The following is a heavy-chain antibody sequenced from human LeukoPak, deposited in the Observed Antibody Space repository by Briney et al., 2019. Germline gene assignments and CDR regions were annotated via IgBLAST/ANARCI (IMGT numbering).Heavy chain of an antibody. CDR1: GFTFSSYA. D-gene: IGHD1-20*01. CDR3: ARDLSERYSIDY. Sequence: GGSLRLSCAASGFTFSSYAIHWVRRAPGKGLEWVAFISYDGSDKRYAESVKGRITISRDNSKKTLYLQMHSLGPEDTAVYYCARDLSERYSIDYWGQGTLVTVSS. CDR2: ISYDGSDK. J-gene: IGHJ4*02. V-gene: IGHV3-30-3*01.